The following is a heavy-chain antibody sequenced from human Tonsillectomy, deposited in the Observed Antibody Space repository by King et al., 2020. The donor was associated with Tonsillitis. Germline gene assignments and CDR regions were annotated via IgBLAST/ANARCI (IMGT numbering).Heavy chain of an antibody. V-gene: IGHV3-30*02. CDR2: IYFEGNNK. D-gene: IGHD6-19*01. Sequence: VQLVEFGGGVVQPGGSLILSCAASGFTFSRYGMHWVRQAPGKGLEWVAFIYFEGNNKYYADSVKGRFTISRDNSKNTLYLQMNSLRGEDTAVYYCARGLAVETPAVFDSWGQGILVTVSS. CDR3: ARGLAVETPAVFDS. J-gene: IGHJ4*02. CDR1: GFTFSRYG.